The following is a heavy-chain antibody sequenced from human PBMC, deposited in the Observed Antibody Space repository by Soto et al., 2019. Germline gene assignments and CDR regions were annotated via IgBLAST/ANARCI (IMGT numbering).Heavy chain of an antibody. CDR3: ARHFVAVVIKGWGY. Sequence: SETLSLTCTVSGGSISSGDYYWSWICQPPGKGLEWIGYIYYSGSTYYNPSLKSRVTMSVDTSKNQFSLKLISVTAADTAVYYCARHFVAVVIKGWGYWGQGTLVTVSS. D-gene: IGHD3-22*01. CDR1: GGSISSGDYY. V-gene: IGHV4-30-4*01. J-gene: IGHJ4*02. CDR2: IYYSGST.